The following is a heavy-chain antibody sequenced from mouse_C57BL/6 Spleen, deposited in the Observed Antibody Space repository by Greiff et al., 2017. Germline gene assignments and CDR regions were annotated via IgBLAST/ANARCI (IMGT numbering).Heavy chain of an antibody. CDR1: GYTFTSYW. J-gene: IGHJ2*01. Sequence: QVQLQQPGAELVRPGSSVKLSCKASGYTFTSYWMHWVKQRPIQGLEWIGNIDPSDSETHYNQKFKDTAPLTLDKSSRTAYLALRRLTSEDSAVYVCARWGVPPFDDWGQGTTLTVSS. V-gene: IGHV1-52*01. D-gene: IGHD6-1*01. CDR3: ARWGVPPFDD. CDR2: IDPSDSET.